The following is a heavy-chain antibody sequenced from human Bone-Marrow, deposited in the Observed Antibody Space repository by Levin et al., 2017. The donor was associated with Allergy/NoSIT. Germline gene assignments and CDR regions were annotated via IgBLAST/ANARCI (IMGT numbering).Heavy chain of an antibody. V-gene: IGHV3-23*01. D-gene: IGHD6-13*01. CDR3: AKRVTAVGRWFDP. Sequence: QTGGSLRLSCAASGFAFSSSAMSWVRQAPGKGLAWVSVITSSGASTYYADSVKGRFTISRDNSKNTLYLQMNSLRAEDTAVYYCAKRVTAVGRWFDPWGQGTLVTVSS. CDR1: GFAFSSSA. CDR2: ITSSGAST. J-gene: IGHJ5*02.